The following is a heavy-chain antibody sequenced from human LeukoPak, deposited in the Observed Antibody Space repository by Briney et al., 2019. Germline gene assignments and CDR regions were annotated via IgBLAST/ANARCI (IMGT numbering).Heavy chain of an antibody. CDR3: AREASMVRGVTGAFDI. Sequence: SETLSLTCTVSGGSISSGDYYWSWIRQPLGKGLEWIGYIYYSGSTYYNPSLKSRVTISVDTSKNQFSLKLSSVTAADTAVYYCAREASMVRGVTGAFDIWGQGTMVTVSS. CDR1: GGSISSGDYY. V-gene: IGHV4-30-4*02. J-gene: IGHJ3*02. CDR2: IYYSGST. D-gene: IGHD3-10*01.